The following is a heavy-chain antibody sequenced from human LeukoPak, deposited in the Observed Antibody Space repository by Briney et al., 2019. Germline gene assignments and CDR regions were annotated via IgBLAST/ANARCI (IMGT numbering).Heavy chain of an antibody. Sequence: SETLSLTCTVSGGSISSDYWSWIRQPPGKGLEWIGYKYYSGSTNYNPSLKSRVTISVDTSNNQFSLKLTSVTPADTALYYCARETTQGSFDIWGRGTTVTVSS. V-gene: IGHV4-59*01. CDR1: GGSISSDY. CDR2: KYYSGST. J-gene: IGHJ3*02. CDR3: ARETTQGSFDI. D-gene: IGHD1-14*01.